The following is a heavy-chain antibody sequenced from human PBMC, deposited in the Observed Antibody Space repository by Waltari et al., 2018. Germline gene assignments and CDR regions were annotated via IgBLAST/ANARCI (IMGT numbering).Heavy chain of an antibody. CDR2: ISSSSSTI. CDR3: ASLPRYSSGWPNFDY. J-gene: IGHJ4*02. D-gene: IGHD6-19*01. V-gene: IGHV3-48*04. Sequence: ASGFTFSSYSMNWVRQAPGKGLEWVSYISSSSSTIYYADSVKGRFTISRDNAKNSLYLQMNSLRAEDTAVYYCASLPRYSSGWPNFDYWGQGTLVTVSS. CDR1: GFTFSSYS.